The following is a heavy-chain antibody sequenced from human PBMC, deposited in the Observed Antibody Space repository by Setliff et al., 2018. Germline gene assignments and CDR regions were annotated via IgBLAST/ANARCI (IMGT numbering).Heavy chain of an antibody. CDR1: GESFSGHY. CDR3: ARGFYVCGGGACYTDGPYYFDY. J-gene: IGHJ4*02. D-gene: IGHD2-21*02. V-gene: IGHV4-34*01. Sequence: SETLSLTCAVSGESFSGHYWSWIRQPPGKGLEWIGEINHSGSTNYNPSLKSRVTISVDTSKNQFSLKLSSVAAADTAVYYCARGFYVCGGGACYTDGPYYFDYWGLGTLVTVSS. CDR2: INHSGST.